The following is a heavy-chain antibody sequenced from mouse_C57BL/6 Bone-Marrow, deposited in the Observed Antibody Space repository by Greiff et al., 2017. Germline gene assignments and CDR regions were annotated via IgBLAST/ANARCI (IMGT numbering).Heavy chain of an antibody. V-gene: IGHV5-16*01. D-gene: IGHD1-1*01. CDR3: ASLITTVVAPYWYFDD. J-gene: IGHJ1*03. CDR2: INYDGSST. CDR1: GFTFSDYY. Sequence: EVMLVESEGGLVQPGSSMKLSCTASGFTFSDYYMAWVRQVPEKGLEWVANINYDGSSTYYLDSLKSRFIISRDNAKNILYLQMSSLKSEDTATYYCASLITTVVAPYWYFDDYGTGTTVTVSS.